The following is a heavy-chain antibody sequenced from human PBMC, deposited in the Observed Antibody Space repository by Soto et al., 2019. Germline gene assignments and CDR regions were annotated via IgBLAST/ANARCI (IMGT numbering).Heavy chain of an antibody. V-gene: IGHV1-69*13. J-gene: IGHJ4*02. D-gene: IGHD1-26*01. Sequence: GASVKVSCKASGYTFSSYAISWLRQAPGQGLEWMGAVIPVLGQAYYAQALQDRVTITADESTRTAYMELSSLTSEDTAVYFCARVGGVGAPPGADYWGQGTLVTVSS. CDR3: ARVGGVGAPPGADY. CDR2: VIPVLGQA. CDR1: GYTFSSYA.